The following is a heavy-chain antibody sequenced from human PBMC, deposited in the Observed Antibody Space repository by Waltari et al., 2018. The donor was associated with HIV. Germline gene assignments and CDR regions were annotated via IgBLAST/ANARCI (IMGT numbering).Heavy chain of an antibody. CDR2: ISYDGSNK. CDR1: GFTFSNSA. CDR3: ARDPQYCSSTSCSYYFDY. Sequence: QVQLVESGGGVVQPGRSLRLSCAAPGFTFSNSAMHWLRQAPGKGLEWVAVISYDGSNKYYADSVKGRFTISRDNSKNTLYLQMNSLRAEDTAVYYCARDPQYCSSTSCSYYFDYWGQGTLVTVSS. V-gene: IGHV3-30-3*01. D-gene: IGHD2-2*01. J-gene: IGHJ4*02.